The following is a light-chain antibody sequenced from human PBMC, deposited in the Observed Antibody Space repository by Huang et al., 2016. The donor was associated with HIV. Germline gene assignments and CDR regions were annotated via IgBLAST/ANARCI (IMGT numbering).Light chain of an antibody. CDR3: QQYNNGYT. J-gene: IGKJ2*01. CDR1: QSVSSN. V-gene: IGKV3-15*01. CDR2: GAS. Sequence: EIVMTQSPATLSVSPGERATLSCRASQSVSSNLAWYQQKPGQAPRLLIYGASTRAPGNPARFRGSWSGTEFTLTISSLQAEDFAVYYCQQYNNGYTFGQGTKLEIK.